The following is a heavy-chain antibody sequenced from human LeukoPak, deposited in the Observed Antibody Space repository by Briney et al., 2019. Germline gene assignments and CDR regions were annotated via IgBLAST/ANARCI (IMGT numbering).Heavy chain of an antibody. CDR1: GGSISSYY. Sequence: SETLSLTCTVSGGSISSYYWSWIRQPAGKGLELIGRIYSTGSTNYNPSLKSRVTMSVDTSKNQFSLRLRSVTAADTAVYYCARQIASAGTAGFDFWGQGALVTVPS. V-gene: IGHV4-4*07. CDR3: ARQIASAGTAGFDF. CDR2: IYSTGST. D-gene: IGHD6-13*01. J-gene: IGHJ4*02.